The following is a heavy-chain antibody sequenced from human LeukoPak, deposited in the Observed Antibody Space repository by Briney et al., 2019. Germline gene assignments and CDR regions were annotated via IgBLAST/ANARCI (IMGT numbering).Heavy chain of an antibody. CDR2: ISSGSSAI. D-gene: IGHD4-17*01. CDR3: ARGHTAVTRHFDF. J-gene: IGHJ4*02. Sequence: PGGSLRLSCEASGFTFTTYSMTWVRQAPGKGLEWVSIISSGSSAIFSADALKGRFTISRDDAKNLLYLDMNSLRAEDTAVYYCARGHTAVTRHFDFWGQGTLVTVSP. CDR1: GFTFTTYS. V-gene: IGHV3-21*01.